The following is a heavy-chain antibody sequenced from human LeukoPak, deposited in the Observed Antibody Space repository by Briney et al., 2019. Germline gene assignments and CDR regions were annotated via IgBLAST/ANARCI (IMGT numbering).Heavy chain of an antibody. D-gene: IGHD2-15*01. J-gene: IGHJ4*02. CDR3: ARGRALTVVVGAAVFAY. Sequence: PSETLSLTCAVYGGSFSGYYWSWIRQPPGKGLEWIGEINHSGSTNYNPSLKSRVTISVDTSKNQFSLKLSSVTAADTAVYYCARGRALTVVVGAAVFAYWGEGTLVSASS. CDR2: INHSGST. CDR1: GGSFSGYY. V-gene: IGHV4-34*01.